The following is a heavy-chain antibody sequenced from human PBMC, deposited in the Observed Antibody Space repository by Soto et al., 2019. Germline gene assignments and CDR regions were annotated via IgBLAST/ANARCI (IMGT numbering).Heavy chain of an antibody. CDR3: GRYRYYDSSGKHYYYGMDV. D-gene: IGHD3-22*01. J-gene: IGHJ6*02. CDR2: IYYSGST. CDR1: GGSISSYY. Sequence: SETLSLTCTVSGGSISSYYWSWIRQPPGKGLEWIGYIYYSGSTNYNPSLKSRVTIPVDTSKNQFSLKLSSVTAADTAVYYCGRYRYYDSSGKHYYYGMDVWGQGTTVTVS. V-gene: IGHV4-59*01.